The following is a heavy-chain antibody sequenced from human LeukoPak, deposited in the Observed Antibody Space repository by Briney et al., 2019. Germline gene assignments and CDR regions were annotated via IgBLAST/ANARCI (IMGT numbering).Heavy chain of an antibody. J-gene: IGHJ4*02. Sequence: ASVKVSCKASGYTFTSYGISWVRQAPGQGLEWMGWISAYNGNTNYAQKLQGRVTITTDTSTSTAYMELSSLRSDDTAVYYCARDRGVRHYYDSSGYPVWGQGTLVTVSS. CDR1: GYTFTSYG. D-gene: IGHD3-22*01. V-gene: IGHV1-18*01. CDR2: ISAYNGNT. CDR3: ARDRGVRHYYDSSGYPV.